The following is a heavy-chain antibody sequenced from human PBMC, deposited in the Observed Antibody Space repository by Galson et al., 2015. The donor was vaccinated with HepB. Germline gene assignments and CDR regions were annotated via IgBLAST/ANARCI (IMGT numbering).Heavy chain of an antibody. D-gene: IGHD6-6*01. CDR2: IYYSGST. J-gene: IGHJ4*02. Sequence: TLSLTCTVSGGSISSGDYYWSWIRQPPGKGLEWIGYIYYSGSTYYNPSLKSRVTISVDTSKNQFSLKLSSVTAADTAVYYCARVEIAARRGLGGFDYWGQGTLVTVSS. V-gene: IGHV4-30-4*01. CDR3: ARVEIAARRGLGGFDY. CDR1: GGSISSGDYY.